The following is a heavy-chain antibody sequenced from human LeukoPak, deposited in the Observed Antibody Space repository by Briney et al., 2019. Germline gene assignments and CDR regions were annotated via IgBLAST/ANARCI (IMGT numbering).Heavy chain of an antibody. CDR2: ILSDGSNK. D-gene: IGHD4-23*01. CDR3: ATGVTSDSYLFNSYLFNY. J-gene: IGHJ4*02. CDR1: GXTFSSCA. Sequence: PGGSLRLSCAASGXTFSSCAMHWVRQAPGKGLEWVAVILSDGSNKYYADSVKGRFTISRDNSKDTLYLQMNSLRAEDTAVYYCATGVTSDSYLFNSYLFNYWGQGTLVTVSS. V-gene: IGHV3-33*01.